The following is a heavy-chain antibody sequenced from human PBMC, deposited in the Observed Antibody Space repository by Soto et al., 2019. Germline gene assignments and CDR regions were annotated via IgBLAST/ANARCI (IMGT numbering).Heavy chain of an antibody. J-gene: IGHJ3*02. V-gene: IGHV2-70*01. CDR3: ARGGNIDSSGYYAHALDI. D-gene: IGHD3-22*01. Sequence: SGPTLVNPTQTLTLTCTFSGFSLSTNGMCVGWIRQPPGKALEWLALIDWDDDEYYTTSLKTRLTISKDTSKNQVVLTMTNMDPVDTATYYCARGGNIDSSGYYAHALDIWGQGTVVTVSS. CDR1: GFSLSTNGMC. CDR2: IDWDDDE.